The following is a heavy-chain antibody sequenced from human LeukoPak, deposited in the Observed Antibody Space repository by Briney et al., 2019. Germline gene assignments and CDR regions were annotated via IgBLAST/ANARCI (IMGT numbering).Heavy chain of an antibody. CDR1: GYSISSGYY. D-gene: IGHD2-15*01. V-gene: IGHV4-38-2*02. CDR2: IYHSGST. J-gene: IGHJ4*02. CDR3: AREWVAGAFDY. Sequence: SETLSLTCTVSGYSISSGYYWGWIRQPPGKGLEWIGSIYHSGSTYYNPSLKSRVTISVDTSKNQFSLKLSSVTAADTAVYYCAREWVAGAFDYWGQGTLVTVSS.